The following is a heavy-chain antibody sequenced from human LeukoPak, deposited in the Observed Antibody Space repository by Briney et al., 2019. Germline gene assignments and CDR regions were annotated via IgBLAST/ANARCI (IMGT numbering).Heavy chain of an antibody. V-gene: IGHV1-18*04. CDR2: ISTYNGNT. CDR3: ARAEQWLPRGVDY. CDR1: GYTFTTYG. D-gene: IGHD6-19*01. J-gene: IGHJ4*02. Sequence: GASVTVSCQASGYTFTTYGISWVRQAPGQGLEWMGWISTYNGNTNYAQKLQGRLTMTTDTSTSTAYMELRSLRSDDTAVYYCARAEQWLPRGVDYWGQGTLVTVSS.